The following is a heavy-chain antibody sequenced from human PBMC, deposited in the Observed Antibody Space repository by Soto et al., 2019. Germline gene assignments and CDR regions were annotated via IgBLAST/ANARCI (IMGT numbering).Heavy chain of an antibody. CDR1: GFSLSTSGVG. CDR3: AHRVVGAAAAPGWFDP. D-gene: IGHD6-13*01. J-gene: IGHJ5*02. V-gene: IGHV2-5*02. Sequence: QITLKESGPTLVKPTQTLTLTCTFSGFSLSTSGVGVGWIRQPPGKALEWLALIYWDDDKRYSPSLNGRLTITKDTSKNQVVLTMTNMDHVDTATYYCAHRVVGAAAAPGWFDPWGQGTLVTVSS. CDR2: IYWDDDK.